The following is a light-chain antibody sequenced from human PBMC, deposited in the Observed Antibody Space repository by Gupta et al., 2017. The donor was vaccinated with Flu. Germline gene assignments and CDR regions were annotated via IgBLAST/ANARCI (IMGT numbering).Light chain of an antibody. J-gene: IGLJ1*01. CDR2: GVT. V-gene: IGLV2-11*01. Sequence: QSALTQPRSVSGTPGQSVTIPCAGASSDVDVYKFVSWYQHHAGKAPKLIIYGVTQRPSGVPDRFSGSRSDNTASLTISGLQDEDEADYYCCSFAGTSTPRVFGTGTRFTVL. CDR3: CSFAGTSTPRV. CDR1: SSDVDVYKF.